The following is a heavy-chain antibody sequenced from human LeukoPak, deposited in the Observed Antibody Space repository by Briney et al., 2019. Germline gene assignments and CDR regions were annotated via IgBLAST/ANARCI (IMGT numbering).Heavy chain of an antibody. D-gene: IGHD1-1*01. V-gene: IGHV4-59*01. CDR1: GGSMSNYY. Sequence: SETLSLTCTVSGGSMSNYYGSWIRQPPGKGLEWIGYIYYSGSTNYNPSLKSRVTISVDTSKNQFSLKLSSVTAADTAVYYCARGGSTGTNLNWVDPWGQGTLVTVSS. J-gene: IGHJ5*02. CDR2: IYYSGST. CDR3: ARGGSTGTNLNWVDP.